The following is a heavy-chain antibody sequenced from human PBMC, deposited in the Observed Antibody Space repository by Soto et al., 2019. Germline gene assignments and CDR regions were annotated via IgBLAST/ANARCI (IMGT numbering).Heavy chain of an antibody. CDR2: IYYSGST. CDR3: ARDRDGYISLDY. D-gene: IGHD5-12*01. CDR1: GGSISSGGYY. V-gene: IGHV4-31*03. J-gene: IGHJ4*02. Sequence: QVQLQESGPGLVKPSQTLSLTCTVSGGSISSGGYYWSWIRQHPGKGLEWIGYIYYSGSTYYNPSLKSRVTISVDTPKNQFSLKLSSVTAAATAIYYCARDRDGYISLDYWGQGTLVTVSS.